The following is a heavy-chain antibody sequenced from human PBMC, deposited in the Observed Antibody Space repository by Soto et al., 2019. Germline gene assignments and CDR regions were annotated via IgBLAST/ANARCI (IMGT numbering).Heavy chain of an antibody. D-gene: IGHD3-22*01. V-gene: IGHV4-30-4*01. CDR3: ACYDSSGYYYGWFDP. Sequence: PSETLSLTCTVSGGSISSGDYYWSWIRQPPGKGLEWIGYIYYSGSTYYNPSLKSRVTISVDTSKNQFSLKLSSVTVADTAVYYCACYDSSGYYYGWFDPWGQGTLVTVSS. CDR1: GGSISSGDYY. J-gene: IGHJ5*02. CDR2: IYYSGST.